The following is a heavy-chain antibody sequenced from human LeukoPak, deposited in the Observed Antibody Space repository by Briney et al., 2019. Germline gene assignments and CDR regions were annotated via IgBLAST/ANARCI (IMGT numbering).Heavy chain of an antibody. Sequence: PSQTLSLTCTVSGGSISSYYWSWIRQPPGKGLEWIGYIYYSGSTNYNPSLKSRVTISVDTSKNQFSLKLSSVTAADTAVYYCARVSRSPNWGWGQPRVYFDYWGQGTLVTVSS. D-gene: IGHD7-27*01. CDR2: IYYSGST. J-gene: IGHJ4*02. CDR1: GGSISSYY. CDR3: ARVSRSPNWGWGQPRVYFDY. V-gene: IGHV4-59*01.